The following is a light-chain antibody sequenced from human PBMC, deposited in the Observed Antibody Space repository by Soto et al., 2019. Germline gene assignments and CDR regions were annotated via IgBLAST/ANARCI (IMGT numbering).Light chain of an antibody. Sequence: QSTQAPANLSGSVGARVTITCRARQTISSWLAWYQQKQGKAPKLLIYKASTLKSGVPSRFSDIGYGTEGTLNISRLQPDDCATYDGQHYKCYSEAFSQGTK. V-gene: IGKV1-5*03. CDR1: QTISSW. CDR2: KAS. J-gene: IGKJ1*01. CDR3: QHYKCYSEA.